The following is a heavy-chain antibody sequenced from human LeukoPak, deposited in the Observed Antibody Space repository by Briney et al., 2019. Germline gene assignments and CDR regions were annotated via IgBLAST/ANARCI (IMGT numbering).Heavy chain of an antibody. CDR1: GGTFSSYA. J-gene: IGHJ4*02. CDR2: IIPIFGTA. CDR3: ARDLEGLLFGGGDYDILGD. D-gene: IGHD3-9*01. V-gene: IGHV1-69*05. Sequence: VASVKVSCKASGGTFSSYAISWVRQAPGQGLEWMGRIIPIFGTANYAQKFQGRVTITTDESTSTAYMGLSSLRSEDTAVYYCARDLEGLLFGGGDYDILGDWGQGTLVTVSS.